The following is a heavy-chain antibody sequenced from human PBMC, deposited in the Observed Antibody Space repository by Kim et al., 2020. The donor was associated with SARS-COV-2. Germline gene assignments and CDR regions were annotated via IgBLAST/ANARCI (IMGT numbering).Heavy chain of an antibody. CDR3: ANDVLRGWFGELIPIS. J-gene: IGHJ5*02. Sequence: GGSLRLSCAASGFTFSSYGMHWVRQAPGKGLEWVAVIWYDGSNKYYADSVKGRFTISRDNSKNTLYLQMNSLRAEDTAVYYCANDVLRGWFGELIPISWGQGTLVTVPS. CDR1: GFTFSSYG. CDR2: IWYDGSNK. V-gene: IGHV3-33*06. D-gene: IGHD3-10*01.